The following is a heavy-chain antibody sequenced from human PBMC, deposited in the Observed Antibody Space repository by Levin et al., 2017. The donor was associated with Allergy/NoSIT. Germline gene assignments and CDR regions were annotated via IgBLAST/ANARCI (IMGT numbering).Heavy chain of an antibody. Sequence: GASVKVSCKASGYTFTSYGISWVRQAPGQGLEWMGWISAYNGNTNYAQKLQGRVTMTTDTSTSTAYMELRSLRSDDTAVYYCAILYYDFWSGRLLSYGMDGWGQGTTVTVSS. CDR3: AILYYDFWSGRLLSYGMDG. D-gene: IGHD3-3*01. CDR1: GYTFTSYG. J-gene: IGHJ6*02. CDR2: ISAYNGNT. V-gene: IGHV1-18*01.